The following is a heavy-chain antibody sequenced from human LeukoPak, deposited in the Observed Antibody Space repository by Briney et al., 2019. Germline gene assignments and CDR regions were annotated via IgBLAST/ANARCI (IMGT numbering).Heavy chain of an antibody. Sequence: ASVKFSCKASGYTFTSYAMNWVRQAPGQGLEWMGWINTNTGNPTYAQGFTGRFVFSLDTSVSTAYLQISSLKAEDTAVYYCASVGAAAGMDYWGQGTLVTVSS. D-gene: IGHD6-13*01. CDR2: INTNTGNP. CDR3: ASVGAAAGMDY. V-gene: IGHV7-4-1*02. J-gene: IGHJ4*02. CDR1: GYTFTSYA.